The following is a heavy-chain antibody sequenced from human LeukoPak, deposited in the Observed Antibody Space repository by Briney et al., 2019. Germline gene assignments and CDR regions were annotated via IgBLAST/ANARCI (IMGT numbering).Heavy chain of an antibody. Sequence: SVKVSCKASVGTFIRYAISWVRQAPGQGLEWMVGIIPVLSTANYTQKFQDRVKITADASTSTTYMELSSLKSEDTAVYYCATTGGDIYYYYMDVWGKGTTVTISS. CDR2: IIPVLSTA. CDR3: ATTGGDIYYYYMDV. D-gene: IGHD3-16*01. V-gene: IGHV1-69*13. CDR1: VGTFIRYA. J-gene: IGHJ6*03.